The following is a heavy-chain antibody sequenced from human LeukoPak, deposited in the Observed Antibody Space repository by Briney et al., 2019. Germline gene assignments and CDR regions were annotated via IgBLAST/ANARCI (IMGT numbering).Heavy chain of an antibody. CDR2: INPNSGGT. J-gene: IGHJ5*02. CDR3: ARDEEGYCSSTSCNWFDP. V-gene: IGHV1-2*02. D-gene: IGHD2-2*01. Sequence: GASVKVSCKASGYTFTGYYMHWVRQAPGQGLEWMGWINPNSGGTNYAQKFQGRVTMTRDTSISTAYMELSRLRSDDTAVYYCARDEEGYCSSTSCNWFDPWGQGTLVTVSS. CDR1: GYTFTGYY.